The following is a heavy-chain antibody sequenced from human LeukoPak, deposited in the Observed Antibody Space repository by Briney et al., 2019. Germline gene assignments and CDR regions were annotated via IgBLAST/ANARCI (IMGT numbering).Heavy chain of an antibody. CDR3: AREAVAGTGDY. J-gene: IGHJ4*02. Sequence: GGSLRLSCAASEFTFSSYSMNWVRQAPGKGLEWVSSISSSSYIYYADSVKGRFTISRDNAKNSLYLQMNSLRAEDTAVYYCAREAVAGTGDYWGQGTLVTVSS. CDR1: EFTFSSYS. V-gene: IGHV3-21*01. D-gene: IGHD6-19*01. CDR2: ISSSSYI.